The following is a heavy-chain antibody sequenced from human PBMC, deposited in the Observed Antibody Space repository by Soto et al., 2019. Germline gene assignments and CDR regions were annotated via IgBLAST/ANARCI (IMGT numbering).Heavy chain of an antibody. D-gene: IGHD3-16*01. CDR1: IYSITAVARL. J-gene: IGHJ4*02. Sequence: TLSLTSRLSIYSITAVARLWSCFRQHPGKGLEWLGYIYYTGSTYYNPALQRRAVFSIDTSKTRFSLKLTSVTAADTAVYYCARGFGGVSLDYFDFWGQGTQVT. V-gene: IGHV4-31*03. CDR2: IYYTGST. CDR3: ARGFGGVSLDYFDF.